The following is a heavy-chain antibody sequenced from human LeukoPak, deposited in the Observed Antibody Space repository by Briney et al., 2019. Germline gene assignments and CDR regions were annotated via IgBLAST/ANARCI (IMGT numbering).Heavy chain of an antibody. CDR1: GFTFSSYG. Sequence: PGGSLRLSCAASGFTFSSYGMHWVRQAPGKGLEWVAFIRYDGSNKYYADSVKGRFTISRDNSKNTLYLQMNSLRAEDTAVYYCAKEGSWGITVVRGVPMDVWGKGTTVTISS. V-gene: IGHV3-30*02. D-gene: IGHD3-10*01. J-gene: IGHJ6*04. CDR3: AKEGSWGITVVRGVPMDV. CDR2: IRYDGSNK.